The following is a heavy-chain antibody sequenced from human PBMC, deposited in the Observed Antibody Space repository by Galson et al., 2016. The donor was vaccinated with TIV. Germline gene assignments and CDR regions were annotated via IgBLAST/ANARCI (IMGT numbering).Heavy chain of an antibody. J-gene: IGHJ4*02. CDR1: GFTFNTCG. D-gene: IGHD1-26*01. CDR2: ISSYSSYI. Sequence: SLRLSCAASGFTFNTCGMNWVRQAPGKGLECISSISSYSSYIYYADSVRGRFTISRDNAKNSVYLQMNSLRVEDTAVYYCVRAEPCLSDKCGRLDYWGQGTLVTVSS. CDR3: VRAEPCLSDKCGRLDY. V-gene: IGHV3-21*06.